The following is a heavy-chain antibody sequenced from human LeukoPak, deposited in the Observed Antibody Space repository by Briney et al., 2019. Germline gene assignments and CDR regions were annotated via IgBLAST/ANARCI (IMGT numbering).Heavy chain of an antibody. D-gene: IGHD3-3*01. V-gene: IGHV3-7*01. J-gene: IGHJ3*02. CDR1: GFTFSSYW. CDR2: IKQDGREK. CDR3: ASIYDEDAFDI. Sequence: GGSLRLSCAASGFTFSSYWMSWVRPAPGKGLEWVANIKQDGREKYHVDSVKGRFTISRDNAKNSLYLQMNSLRAEDTAVYYCASIYDEDAFDIWGQGTMVTVSS.